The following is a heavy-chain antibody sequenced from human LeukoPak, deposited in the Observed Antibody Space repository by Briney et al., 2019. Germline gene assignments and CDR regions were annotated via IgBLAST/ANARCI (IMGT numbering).Heavy chain of an antibody. V-gene: IGHV4-4*02. J-gene: IGHJ4*02. CDR3: SRENGDFSPFGY. Sequence: PSETLSLTCGVSGGSIRNTNWWSWVRQPPGQGLEWIGEISLTGLTHYNPSLESRVTVSLDKSKNQLSLNLTSVTAADTAVYYCSRENGDFSPFGYWGQGTLVTVLS. CDR2: ISLTGLT. D-gene: IGHD7-27*01. CDR1: GGSIRNTNW.